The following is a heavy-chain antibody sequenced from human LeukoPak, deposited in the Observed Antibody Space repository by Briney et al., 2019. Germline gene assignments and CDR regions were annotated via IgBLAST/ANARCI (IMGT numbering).Heavy chain of an antibody. CDR2: IYTSGST. D-gene: IGHD3-10*01. J-gene: IGHJ6*03. V-gene: IGHV4-4*07. CDR3: ARDSPVTMVRGVIIYYYYMDV. Sequence: SETLSLTCTVSGGSISSYYWSWIRQPAGKGLEWIGRIYTSGSTNYNPSLKSRVTMSVDTSKNQFSLKLSSVTAADKAVYYCARDSPVTMVRGVIIYYYYMDVWGKGTTVTISS. CDR1: GGSISSYY.